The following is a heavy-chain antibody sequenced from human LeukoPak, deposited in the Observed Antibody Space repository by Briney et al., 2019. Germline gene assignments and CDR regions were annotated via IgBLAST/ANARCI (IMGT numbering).Heavy chain of an antibody. CDR3: ARTRADGYNDY. J-gene: IGHJ4*02. CDR1: GGSISNYY. CDR2: IYYTGST. D-gene: IGHD5-24*01. Sequence: SETLSLTCTVSGGSISNYYWGRMRQPPGEGLEWIGYIYYTGSTNYNPSLKSRVTISVDMSKMQFSLNLNSVTAADTAIYYCARTRADGYNDYWGQGTLVTVSS. V-gene: IGHV4-59*08.